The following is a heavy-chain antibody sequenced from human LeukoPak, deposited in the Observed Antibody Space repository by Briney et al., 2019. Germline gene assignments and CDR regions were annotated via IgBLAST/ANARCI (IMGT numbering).Heavy chain of an antibody. V-gene: IGHV3-21*01. J-gene: IGHJ6*04. Sequence: GGSLRLSCVVSGFTFSNYSMNWVRQAPGKGLEWLSSISGSSSHIYYADPVKGRFTISRDNAKNSLYLQMNSLRAEDMAVYYCARDLLYDFWSGYYTAPMDVWGKGTTVTVSS. CDR2: ISGSSSHI. CDR3: ARDLLYDFWSGYYTAPMDV. D-gene: IGHD3-3*01. CDR1: GFTFSNYS.